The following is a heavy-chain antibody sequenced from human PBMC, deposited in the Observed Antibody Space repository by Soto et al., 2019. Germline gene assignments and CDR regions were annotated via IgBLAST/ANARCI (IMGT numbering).Heavy chain of an antibody. J-gene: IGHJ3*01. CDR1: GGSISRYY. V-gene: IGHV4-59*08. Sequence: PSETLSLTCPVSGGSISRYYWNWVRLPPGKGLEWIGYIYYSGSTNSNPSLKSRVTISADTSKNQFSLKLRSVTAADSAVYYCARRRDGYSAFDVWGPGTMVTVSS. D-gene: IGHD5-12*01. CDR3: ARRRDGYSAFDV. CDR2: IYYSGST.